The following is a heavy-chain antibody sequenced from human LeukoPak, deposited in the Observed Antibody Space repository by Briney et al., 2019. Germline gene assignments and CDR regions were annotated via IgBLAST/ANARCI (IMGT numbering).Heavy chain of an antibody. CDR2: IWYDGSNK. D-gene: IGHD6-19*01. Sequence: GGSLRLSCAASGFTFSSYGMHGVRQAPGKGLEWVAVIWYDGSNKYYADSVKGRFTISRDNSKNTLYLQMNRLRAEDKAVYYCARGSDPGAFDIWGQGTMVTVSS. CDR3: ARGSDPGAFDI. J-gene: IGHJ3*02. V-gene: IGHV3-33*01. CDR1: GFTFSSYG.